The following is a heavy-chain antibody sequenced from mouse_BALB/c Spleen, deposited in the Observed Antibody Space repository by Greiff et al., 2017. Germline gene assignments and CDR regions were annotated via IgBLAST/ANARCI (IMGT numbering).Heavy chain of an antibody. CDR1: GYAFSSSW. D-gene: IGHD2-10*01. CDR3: ARFLLNYYAMDY. Sequence: VQLQQSGPELVKPGASVKISCKASGYAFSSSWMNWVKQRPGQGLEWIGRIYPGDGDTNYNGKFKGKATLTADKSSSTAYMQLSSLTSVDSAVYFCARFLLNYYAMDYWGQGTSVTVSS. J-gene: IGHJ4*01. V-gene: IGHV1-82*01. CDR2: IYPGDGDT.